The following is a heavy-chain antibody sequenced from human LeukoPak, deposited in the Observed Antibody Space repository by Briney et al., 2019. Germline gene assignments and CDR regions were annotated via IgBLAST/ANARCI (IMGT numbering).Heavy chain of an antibody. CDR1: VGSISSGDYY. CDR3: ARTWGDFWSGYSYYFDY. J-gene: IGHJ4*02. CDR2: FYYSGST. V-gene: IGHV4-30-4*08. D-gene: IGHD3-3*01. Sequence: SETLSLTCTVSVGSISSGDYYWRWIRQPPGKGLEWIGYFYYSGSTYYNPSLKSRVTISVDTSKNQFSLKLSSVTAADTAVYYCARTWGDFWSGYSYYFDYWGQGTLVTVSS.